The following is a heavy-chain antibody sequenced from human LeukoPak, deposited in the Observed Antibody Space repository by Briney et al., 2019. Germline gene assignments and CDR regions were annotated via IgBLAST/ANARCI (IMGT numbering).Heavy chain of an antibody. D-gene: IGHD6-25*01. CDR2: ISWNSGRI. CDR3: ARMVRSGSRSIPWFDP. Sequence: HSGGSLRLSCAASGFTFDDYAMHWVRQAPGKGLEWVSGISWNSGRIVYADSVKGRFTISRDNAKNSLYLQMNSLRAEDTAIYYCARMVRSGSRSIPWFDPWGQGTLVTVSP. CDR1: GFTFDDYA. J-gene: IGHJ5*02. V-gene: IGHV3-9*01.